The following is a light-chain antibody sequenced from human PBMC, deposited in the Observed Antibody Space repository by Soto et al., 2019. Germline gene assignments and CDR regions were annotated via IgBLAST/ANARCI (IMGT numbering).Light chain of an antibody. CDR2: AAS. CDR3: QQYYSYPRT. CDR1: QGISSY. J-gene: IGKJ1*01. Sequence: AIRMTQSPSSFSASTGDRVTITCRASQGISSYLAWYQQKPGKAPKLLIYAASTLQSGVPSRFSGSGSGTDFTLTISCLQSEDFATYYCQQYYSYPRTFGQGTXWIS. V-gene: IGKV1-8*01.